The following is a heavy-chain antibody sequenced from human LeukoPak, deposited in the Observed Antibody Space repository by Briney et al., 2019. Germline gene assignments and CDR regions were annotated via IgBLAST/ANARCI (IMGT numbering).Heavy chain of an antibody. Sequence: PGGSLRLSCAASRFTFNSYAMSWVRQAPGKGLEWVSVIGGSNGITFYVGSVKGRFTISRDNSKDTQYLQVNSLRAEDTAVYYCARNENSGWGYFDYWGQGTLVTVSS. CDR3: ARNENSGWGYFDY. V-gene: IGHV3-23*01. D-gene: IGHD5-12*01. CDR1: RFTFNSYA. J-gene: IGHJ4*02. CDR2: IGGSNGIT.